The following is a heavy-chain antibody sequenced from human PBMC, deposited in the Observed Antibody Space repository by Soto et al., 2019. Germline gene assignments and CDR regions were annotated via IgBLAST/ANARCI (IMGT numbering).Heavy chain of an antibody. CDR1: GFTFSSYG. V-gene: IGHV3-33*01. D-gene: IGHD2-21*02. CDR2: IWYDGTSK. Sequence: QEQLVESGGGVVQPGRSLRLSCVASGFTFSSYGMHWVRQAPGKGLEWVAMIWYDGTSKDYVDSVKGRFTISRDNSKNTLYLQMTSLRVEDTAVYYCARADLGSCRGDDCLPDWFDPWGQGTLVTVST. J-gene: IGHJ5*02. CDR3: ARADLGSCRGDDCLPDWFDP.